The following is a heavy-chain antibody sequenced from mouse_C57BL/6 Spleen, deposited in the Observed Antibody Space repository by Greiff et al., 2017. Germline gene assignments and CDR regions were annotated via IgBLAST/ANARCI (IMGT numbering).Heavy chain of an antibody. CDR3: ARGEDGSSFYWYFDV. Sequence: QVQLQQSGAELVRPGTSVKVSCKASGYAFTNYLIEWVKQRPGQGLEWIGVINPGSGGTNSNEKFKGKATLTADKSSSTAYMQLSSLTSEDSAVYFCARGEDGSSFYWYFDVWGTGTTVTVSS. V-gene: IGHV1-54*01. CDR1: GYAFTNYL. J-gene: IGHJ1*03. D-gene: IGHD1-1*01. CDR2: INPGSGGT.